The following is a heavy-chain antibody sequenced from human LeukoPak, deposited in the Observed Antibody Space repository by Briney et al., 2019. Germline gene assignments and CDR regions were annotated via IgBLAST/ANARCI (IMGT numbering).Heavy chain of an antibody. D-gene: IGHD3-16*01. Sequence: GSLRLTCATSGFTFSSSVMSWVRQAPGKGLEWVSGISINGDYTNYADSVRGRFTISRDDSRNTLYMQMNSLRAEDTAIYYRAKWGVDEGGWRHYVDYWGQGALVIVSS. J-gene: IGHJ4*02. CDR2: ISINGDYT. CDR3: AKWGVDEGGWRHYVDY. V-gene: IGHV3-23*01. CDR1: GFTFSSSV.